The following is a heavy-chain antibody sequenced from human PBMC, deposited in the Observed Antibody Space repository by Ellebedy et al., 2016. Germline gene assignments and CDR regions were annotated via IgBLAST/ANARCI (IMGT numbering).Heavy chain of an antibody. CDR2: ISGSGGST. V-gene: IGHV3-23*01. CDR1: GFTFSSYA. D-gene: IGHD3-10*01. CDR3: AKVSSVLLWFGELPPYFDY. J-gene: IGHJ4*02. Sequence: GGSLRLSXAASGFTFSSYAMSWVRQAPGKGLEWVSAISGSGGSTYYADSVKGRFTISRDNSKNTLYLQMNSLRAEDTAVYYCAKVSSVLLWFGELPPYFDYWGQGTLVTVSS.